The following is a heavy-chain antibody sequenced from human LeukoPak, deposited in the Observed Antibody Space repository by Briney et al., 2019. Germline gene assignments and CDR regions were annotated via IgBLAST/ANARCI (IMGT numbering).Heavy chain of an antibody. CDR2: ISSSGSTI. CDR1: GFTFSSYE. V-gene: IGHV3-48*03. CDR3: ARDRSTPTALATYYYYGMDV. D-gene: IGHD5-12*01. Sequence: SGGSLRLSRAASGFTFSSYEMNWVRQAPGKGLEWVSYISSSGSTIYYADSVKGRFTISRDNAKNSLYLQMNSLRAEDTAVYYCARDRSTPTALATYYYYGMDVWGQGTTVTVSS. J-gene: IGHJ6*02.